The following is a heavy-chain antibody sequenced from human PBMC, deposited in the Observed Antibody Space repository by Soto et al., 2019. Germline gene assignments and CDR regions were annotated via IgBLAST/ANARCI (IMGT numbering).Heavy chain of an antibody. D-gene: IGHD2-2*01. Sequence: EVQLLESGGDLIQPGGSLRLSCVASGLTFGSRAMSWVRQSPGEGLEWVSTITDTGGDAKYADSVRGRFAISRDNSKNTLYLQMSALRAEDSAIYFCVSGSKDSYQGSRIFDFCGRGTLVTVSS. CDR1: GLTFGSRA. CDR3: VSGSKDSYQGSRIFDF. CDR2: ITDTGGDA. J-gene: IGHJ4*02. V-gene: IGHV3-23*01.